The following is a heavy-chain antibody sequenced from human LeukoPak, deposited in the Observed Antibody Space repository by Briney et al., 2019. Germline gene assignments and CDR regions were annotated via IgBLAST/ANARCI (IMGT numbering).Heavy chain of an antibody. CDR1: GFSLSTSGVS. CDR2: IYWDDDT. Sequence: SGPTLVKPTQTLTLTCTFSGFSLSTSGVSVGWIRQPPGKALEWLALIYWDDDTRYSPSLKSRLAITMDTSKNQVVLTLTNMDPVDTATYFCAHSRTSAWPTPYNYFDPWGQGTLVTVSS. J-gene: IGHJ5*02. D-gene: IGHD6-19*01. V-gene: IGHV2-5*02. CDR3: AHSRTSAWPTPYNYFDP.